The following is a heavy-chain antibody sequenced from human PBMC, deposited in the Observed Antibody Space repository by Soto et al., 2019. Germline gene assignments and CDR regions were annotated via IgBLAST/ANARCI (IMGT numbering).Heavy chain of an antibody. Sequence: SETLSLTCTASGGSVSSGSYYWSWIRQPPGKGLEWIGYIYYSGSTNYNPSLKSRVTISVDTSKNQFSLKLSSVTAADTAVYYCARAGGYCSGGSCQYDAFDIWGQGTMVTVSS. D-gene: IGHD2-15*01. V-gene: IGHV4-61*01. CDR3: ARAGGYCSGGSCQYDAFDI. J-gene: IGHJ3*02. CDR1: GGSVSSGSYY. CDR2: IYYSGST.